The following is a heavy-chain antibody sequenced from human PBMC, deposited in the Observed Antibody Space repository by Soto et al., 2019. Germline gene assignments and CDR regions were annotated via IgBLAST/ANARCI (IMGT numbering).Heavy chain of an antibody. J-gene: IGHJ6*02. Sequence: GGSLRLSCAASGFTFSSYGMHWVRQAPGKGLEWVAVISYDGSNKYYADSVKGRFTISRDNSKNTLYLQMNSLRAEDTAVYYCAKEKSAAAVWHTYYYYGMDVWGQGTKVTVSS. CDR2: ISYDGSNK. CDR3: AKEKSAAAVWHTYYYYGMDV. CDR1: GFTFSSYG. D-gene: IGHD6-13*01. V-gene: IGHV3-30*18.